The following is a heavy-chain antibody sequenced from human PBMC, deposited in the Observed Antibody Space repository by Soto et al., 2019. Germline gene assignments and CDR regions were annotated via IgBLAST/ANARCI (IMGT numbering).Heavy chain of an antibody. D-gene: IGHD6-19*01. CDR1: GYTFTSYY. J-gene: IGHJ5*02. CDR3: ARGGTGWPDQ. CDR2: INAGNGNT. V-gene: IGHV1-3*01. Sequence: GASVKVSCKASGYTFTSYYMHWVRQAPGQRLEWMGWINAGNGNTEYSQKFQGRVTITRDTSASTAYMELSSLRSEDTAVYYCARGGTGWPDQWGQGTLVTVSS.